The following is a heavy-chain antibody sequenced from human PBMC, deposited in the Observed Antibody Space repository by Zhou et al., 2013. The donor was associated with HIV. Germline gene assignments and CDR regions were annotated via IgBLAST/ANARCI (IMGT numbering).Heavy chain of an antibody. D-gene: IGHD4-17*01. J-gene: IGHJ4*02. CDR1: GITFDDYT. V-gene: IGHV3-43*01. CDR2: INWDGDKT. CDR3: ALENSEMGTVLDH. Sequence: EVQVVESGGDVVQPGGSLRLSCTVSGITFDDYTIHWVRQAPGKGLEWISLINWDGDKTFYGDSVKGRFTISRDNSKNSLYLQMNSLGPEDTALYYCALENSEMGTVLDHWGQGTQLTVSS.